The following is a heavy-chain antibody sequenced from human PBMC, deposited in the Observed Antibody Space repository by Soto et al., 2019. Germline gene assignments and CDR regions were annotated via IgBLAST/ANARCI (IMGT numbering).Heavy chain of an antibody. D-gene: IGHD3-3*01. CDR1: GFTFSSYW. CDR2: IKQDGSEK. Sequence: GGSLRLSCAASGFTFSSYWMSWVRQAPGKGLEWVANIKQDGSEKYYVDSVKGRFTISRDNAKNSLYLQMNSLRAEDTAVYYCARDVTGGYDFWSGYGGLYGMDVWGQGTTVTVSS. CDR3: ARDVTGGYDFWSGYGGLYGMDV. J-gene: IGHJ6*02. V-gene: IGHV3-7*01.